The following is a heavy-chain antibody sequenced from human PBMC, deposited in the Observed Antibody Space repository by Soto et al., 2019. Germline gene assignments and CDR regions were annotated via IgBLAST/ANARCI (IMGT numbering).Heavy chain of an antibody. CDR2: IYHSGST. D-gene: IGHD3-10*01. V-gene: IGHV4-30-2*01. J-gene: IGHJ5*02. CDR3: ASRPPYYYGSGSYGFDP. CDR1: GGSISSGGYS. Sequence: QLQLQESGSGLVKPSQTLSLTCAVSGGSISSGGYSWSWIRQPPGKGLECIGYIYHSGSTYYNPSLKSRVTISVDRSKNQFSLKLSPVTAADTAVYYCASRPPYYYGSGSYGFDPWGQGTLVTVSS.